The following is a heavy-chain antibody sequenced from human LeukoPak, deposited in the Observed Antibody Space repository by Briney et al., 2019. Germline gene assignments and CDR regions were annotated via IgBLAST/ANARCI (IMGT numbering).Heavy chain of an antibody. CDR1: GGSFSGYY. J-gene: IGHJ4*02. CDR2: ISYDGSNK. Sequence: LSLTCAVYGGSFSGYYWSWIRQPPGKGLEWVAVISYDGSNKYYADSVKGRFTISRDNSKNTLYLQMNSLRAEDTAVYYCAKLGYSYGYGFDYWGQGTLVTVSS. V-gene: IGHV3-30*18. D-gene: IGHD5-18*01. CDR3: AKLGYSYGYGFDY.